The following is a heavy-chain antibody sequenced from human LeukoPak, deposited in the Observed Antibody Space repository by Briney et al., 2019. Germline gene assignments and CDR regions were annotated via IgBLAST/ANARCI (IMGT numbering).Heavy chain of an antibody. D-gene: IGHD3-22*01. J-gene: IGHJ3*02. V-gene: IGHV3-21*01. CDR3: ARGCEIVVVINAFDI. CDR1: GFTFSSYS. Sequence: PGGSLRLSCAASGFTFSSYSMNWVRQAPGKGLEWVASISSSSTYIYYADSVKGRFTISRDNAKNSLYLQMNSLRAEDTAVYYCARGCEIVVVINAFDIWGQGTMVTVSS. CDR2: ISSSSTYI.